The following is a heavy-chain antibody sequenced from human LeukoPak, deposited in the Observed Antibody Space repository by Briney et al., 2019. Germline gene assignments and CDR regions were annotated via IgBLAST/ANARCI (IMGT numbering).Heavy chain of an antibody. V-gene: IGHV3-21*01. CDR1: GFTFSSYS. CDR3: ARDRGIAARPRRDAFDI. J-gene: IGHJ3*02. D-gene: IGHD6-6*01. Sequence: GGSLRLSCAASGFTFSSYSMSWVRQAPGKGLEWVSSISSSSSYIYYADSVKGRFTISRDNAKNSLYLQMNSLRAEDTAVYYCARDRGIAARPRRDAFDIWGQGTMVTVSS. CDR2: ISSSSSYI.